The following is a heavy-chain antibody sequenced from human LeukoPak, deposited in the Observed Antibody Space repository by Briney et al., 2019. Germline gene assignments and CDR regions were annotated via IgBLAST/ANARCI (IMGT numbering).Heavy chain of an antibody. V-gene: IGHV4-34*01. Sequence: SETLSLTCAVYGGSFSGYYWSWIRQPPGKGLEWIGEINHSGSTNYNPSLKGRVTISVDTSKNQFSLKLSSVTAADTAVYYCARGPEVWWSWGQGTLVTVSS. CDR1: GGSFSGYY. J-gene: IGHJ5*02. D-gene: IGHD2-21*01. CDR2: INHSGST. CDR3: ARGPEVWWS.